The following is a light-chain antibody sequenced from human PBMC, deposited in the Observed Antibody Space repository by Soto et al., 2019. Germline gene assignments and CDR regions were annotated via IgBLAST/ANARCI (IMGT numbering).Light chain of an antibody. J-gene: IGKJ4*01. Sequence: EIVMTQSPATVSVSPGETATLSCRASQSVSYNLAWYQQKPGQGLRPLIFGGFTRATGIPARFSGSGSGTEFTLTISSLQSEDFAVYYCQQYKNWPPLTFGGGTKVEIK. V-gene: IGKV3-15*01. CDR3: QQYKNWPPLT. CDR2: GGF. CDR1: QSVSYN.